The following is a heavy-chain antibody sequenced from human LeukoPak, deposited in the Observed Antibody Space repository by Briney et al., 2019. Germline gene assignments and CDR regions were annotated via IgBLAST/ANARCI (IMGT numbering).Heavy chain of an antibody. D-gene: IGHD6-13*01. V-gene: IGHV4-59*01. CDR2: VYYNGNI. Sequence: SETLSLTCTVSGGSINSYYWSWIRQPPGNGLEWIGYVYYNGNINYNPSFKSRVTISVDTSKNQFSLKLSSVTAADTAVYYCARDGGSSWSHQYGLDVWGQGTTVTVSS. CDR1: GGSINSYY. CDR3: ARDGGSSWSHQYGLDV. J-gene: IGHJ6*02.